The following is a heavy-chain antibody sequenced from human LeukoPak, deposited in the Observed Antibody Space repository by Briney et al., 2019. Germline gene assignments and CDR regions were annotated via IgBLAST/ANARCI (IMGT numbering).Heavy chain of an antibody. J-gene: IGHJ4*02. CDR3: AKRTAVAGPYFDY. CDR2: IYYSGST. CDR1: GGSISSSSYY. D-gene: IGHD6-19*01. Sequence: PSETLSLTCTVSGGSISSSSYYWGWIRQPPGKGLEWIGSIYYSGSTYYNPSLKSRVTISVDTSKNQFSLKLSSVTAADTAVYYCAKRTAVAGPYFDYWGQGTLVTVSS. V-gene: IGHV4-39*01.